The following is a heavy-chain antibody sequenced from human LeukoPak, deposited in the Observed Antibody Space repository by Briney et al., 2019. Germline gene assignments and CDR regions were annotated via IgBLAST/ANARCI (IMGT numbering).Heavy chain of an antibody. CDR1: GGSIRGNA. V-gene: IGHV4-59*01. CDR2: IYDNGIT. CDR3: VRARDMAFDI. Sequence: SETLSLTCTVAGGSIRGNAWSWIRQPPGEALVWIGNIYDNGITIHNPSLKSRVTISLDTSNQFSLRLRSVTAADTAVYYCVRARDMAFDIWGQGTMVTVSS. J-gene: IGHJ3*02. D-gene: IGHD2-21*02.